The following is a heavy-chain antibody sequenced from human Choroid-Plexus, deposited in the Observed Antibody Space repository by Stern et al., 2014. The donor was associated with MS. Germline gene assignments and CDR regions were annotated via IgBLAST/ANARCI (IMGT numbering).Heavy chain of an antibody. V-gene: IGHV3-30*18. Sequence: VHLVESGGGVVQPGRPLRLSCVASGFTFGSCAMHWVRQAPGKGLEWVAGVSYAGSNKYYAASVKGRFTISRDNSQNTLYMQMSSLRPEDTAVYYCAKDRQYLTYFFDHWGQGSLVTVSS. CDR2: VSYAGSNK. CDR1: GFTFGSCA. D-gene: IGHD2/OR15-2a*01. J-gene: IGHJ5*02. CDR3: AKDRQYLTYFFDH.